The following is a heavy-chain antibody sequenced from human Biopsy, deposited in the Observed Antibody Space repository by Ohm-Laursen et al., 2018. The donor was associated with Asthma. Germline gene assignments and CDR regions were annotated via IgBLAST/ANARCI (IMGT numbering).Heavy chain of an antibody. CDR2: LHYSGSPYYT. V-gene: IGHV4-39*01. CDR3: VGQSGYRSGWPKLLFVYYGIDV. D-gene: IGHD6-19*01. Sequence: SETLSLTCTVSGGSISNSNYYWGWIRQSPGKGLEWIGSLHYSGSPYYTFYNPSLGSRVTISLDASKNEFSLRLTYVTAADTAQYYCVGQSGYRSGWPKLLFVYYGIDVWGPGTTVTVSS. CDR1: GGSISNSNYY. J-gene: IGHJ6*02.